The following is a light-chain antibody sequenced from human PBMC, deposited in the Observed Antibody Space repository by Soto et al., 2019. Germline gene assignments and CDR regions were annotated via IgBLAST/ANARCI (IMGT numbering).Light chain of an antibody. Sequence: DIQMTQSPSSLSASVGDRVTITCQASKDIRNYLNWYQQKPGKAPKFLIYDASNLERGVPSRFSGSGSGTDFTFTISSLQPEDIGTYYCQQYDNLAFTFGQGTKLEIK. CDR2: DAS. J-gene: IGKJ2*01. CDR1: KDIRNY. CDR3: QQYDNLAFT. V-gene: IGKV1-33*01.